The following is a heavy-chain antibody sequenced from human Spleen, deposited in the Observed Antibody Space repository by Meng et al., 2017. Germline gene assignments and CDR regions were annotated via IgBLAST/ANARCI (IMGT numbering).Heavy chain of an antibody. CDR1: GYTFTGYY. V-gene: IGHV1-2*02. CDR2: INPNSGGT. Sequence: ASVKVSCKASGYTFTGYYMHWVRQAPGQGLEWMGWINPNSGGTNYAQKFQGRVTITRNTSISTAHMELSSLTSEDTAVYYCARGGSTEDYFDYWGQGTLVTVSS. D-gene: IGHD1-26*01. J-gene: IGHJ4*02. CDR3: ARGGSTEDYFDY.